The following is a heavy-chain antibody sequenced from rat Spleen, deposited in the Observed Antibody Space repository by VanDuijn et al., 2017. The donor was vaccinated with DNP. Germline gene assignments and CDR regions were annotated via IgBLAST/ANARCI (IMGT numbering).Heavy chain of an antibody. D-gene: IGHD3-8*01. J-gene: IGHJ2*01. CDR3: TSNPHIRTAAPFDY. CDR1: GFIFSNHW. CDR2: ITHTGDST. V-gene: IGHV5-31*01. Sequence: EVQLVESGGGPVQPGRSLKLSCLASGFIFSNHWMAWIRPAPGKGPEWGASITHTGDSTYYSDSVNGRFSISRDHAKSTLYLQVNSLRSEDTATYYCTSNPHIRTAAPFDYWGQGVMVTVSS.